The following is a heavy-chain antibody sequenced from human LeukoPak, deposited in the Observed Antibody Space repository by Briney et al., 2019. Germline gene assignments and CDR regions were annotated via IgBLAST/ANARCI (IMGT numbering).Heavy chain of an antibody. D-gene: IGHD1-26*01. CDR2: INPNSGGT. CDR1: GYIFSDYY. J-gene: IGHJ4*02. Sequence: ASVKVSCKASGYIFSDYYMHWVRQAPGQGLEWMGWINPNSGGTNYAQKFQGRVTMTRDTSISTAYMELSRLRSDDTAVYYCARDSGSYLDYWGQGTLVTVSS. CDR3: ARDSGSYLDY. V-gene: IGHV1-2*02.